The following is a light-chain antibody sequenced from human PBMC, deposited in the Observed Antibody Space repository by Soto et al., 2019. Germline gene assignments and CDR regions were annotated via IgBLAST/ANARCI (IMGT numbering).Light chain of an antibody. CDR3: SSYASSGTFPYV. V-gene: IGLV2-14*01. CDR2: EVS. Sequence: QSALTQPASVSGSPGQSITISCTGTSSDVGGYNYVSWYQQHPGKAPKLMISEVSNRPSGVSNRFSGSKSGNTASLTISGLQAEDEADYYCSSYASSGTFPYVFGTGTKLTVL. CDR1: SSDVGGYNY. J-gene: IGLJ1*01.